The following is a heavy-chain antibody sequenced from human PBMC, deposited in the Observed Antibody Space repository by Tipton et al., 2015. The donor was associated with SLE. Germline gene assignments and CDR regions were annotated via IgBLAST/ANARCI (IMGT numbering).Heavy chain of an antibody. J-gene: IGHJ4*02. CDR2: TYYMSKWYN. CDR3: ARVELGPRYYGSGSYYPYFDY. D-gene: IGHD3-10*01. V-gene: IGHV6-1*01. CDR1: GDSVSSNSAA. Sequence: TLSLTCAISGDSVSSNSAAWNWIRQSPSRGLEWLGRTYYMSKWYNDYAVSVKSRIIINPDTSKNQFSLQLTSVTPEDTAVYYCARVELGPRYYGSGSYYPYFDYWGQGTLVTVSS.